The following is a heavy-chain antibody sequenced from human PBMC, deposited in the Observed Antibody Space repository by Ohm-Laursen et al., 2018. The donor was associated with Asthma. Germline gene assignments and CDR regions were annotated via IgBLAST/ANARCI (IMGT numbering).Heavy chain of an antibody. CDR1: GFTFSDYA. Sequence: SLRLSCAASGFTFSDYAMHWVRQAPGKGLEWVSSIGSDLRAWYAESLKGRITISRDNAKNSLYLQMNSLRADDTAIYYCARELSSKQDFDYWGQGTLVTVSS. CDR2: IGSDLRA. CDR3: ARELSSKQDFDY. J-gene: IGHJ4*02. V-gene: IGHV3-69-1*01. D-gene: IGHD6-6*01.